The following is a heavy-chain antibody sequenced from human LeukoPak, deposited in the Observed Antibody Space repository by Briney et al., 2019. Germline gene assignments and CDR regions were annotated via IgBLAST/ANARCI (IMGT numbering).Heavy chain of an antibody. Sequence: GASVKVSCKASGYTFTSYGISWVRQAPGQGLECMGWISAYNGNTNYAQKLQGRVTMTTDTSTSTAYMELRSLRSDDTAVYYCAREAAYGDYVGYYYYMDVWGKGTTVTVSS. D-gene: IGHD4-17*01. V-gene: IGHV1-18*01. J-gene: IGHJ6*03. CDR2: ISAYNGNT. CDR3: AREAAYGDYVGYYYYMDV. CDR1: GYTFTSYG.